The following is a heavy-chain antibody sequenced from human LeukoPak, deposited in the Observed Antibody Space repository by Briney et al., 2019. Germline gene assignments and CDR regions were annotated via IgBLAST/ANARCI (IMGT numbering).Heavy chain of an antibody. CDR1: GYSISSGYY. J-gene: IGHJ3*02. V-gene: IGHV4-38-2*01. Sequence: SETLSLTCAVSGYSISSGYYWGWIRQPPGKGLEWIGSIYHSGSTYYNLSLKSRVTISVDTSKNQFSLKLSSVTAADTAVYYCARRQWRSYDAFDIWGQGTMVTVSS. D-gene: IGHD6-19*01. CDR2: IYHSGST. CDR3: ARRQWRSYDAFDI.